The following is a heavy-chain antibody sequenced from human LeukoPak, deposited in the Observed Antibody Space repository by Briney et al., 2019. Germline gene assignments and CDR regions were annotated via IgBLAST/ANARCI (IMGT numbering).Heavy chain of an antibody. D-gene: IGHD5-24*01. CDR2: INPNSGGT. Sequence: ASVKVSCKASGYTFTGYYMHWVRQAPGQGFEWMGWINPNSGGTNYAQKFQGRVTMTRDTSISTAYMELSRLRSDDTAVYYCARVIIEGYNRDHDAFDIWGQGTMVTVSS. J-gene: IGHJ3*02. CDR3: ARVIIEGYNRDHDAFDI. CDR1: GYTFTGYY. V-gene: IGHV1-2*02.